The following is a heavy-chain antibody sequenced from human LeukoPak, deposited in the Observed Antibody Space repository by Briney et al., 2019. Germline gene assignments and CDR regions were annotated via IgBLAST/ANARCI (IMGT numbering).Heavy chain of an antibody. CDR2: IYTSGST. J-gene: IGHJ4*01. CDR3: ARGAGDPHYFDF. D-gene: IGHD4-17*01. CDR1: GGSFSSGSNN. Sequence: SQTLSLTCTASGGSFSSGSNNWSWIRQPAGKGLEWIGRIYTSGSTNYNPSLKSRFTISVDTSKNQFSLKLSSVTAADTAVYYCARGAGDPHYFDFWGKGTTVTVSS. V-gene: IGHV4-61*02.